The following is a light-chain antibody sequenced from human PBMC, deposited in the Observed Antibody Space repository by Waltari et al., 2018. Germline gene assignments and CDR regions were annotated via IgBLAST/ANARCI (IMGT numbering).Light chain of an antibody. Sequence: EIVLTQSPATLSLSPGERATLSCRASQSVSSHLAWYQQKPGQAPRRLIYDASKRATGIPARFSGSGSGTDFTLTISSLEPEDFAVYYCQRRSNWPPTFGGGSKVESK. V-gene: IGKV3-11*01. J-gene: IGKJ4*01. CDR3: QRRSNWPPT. CDR1: QSVSSH. CDR2: DAS.